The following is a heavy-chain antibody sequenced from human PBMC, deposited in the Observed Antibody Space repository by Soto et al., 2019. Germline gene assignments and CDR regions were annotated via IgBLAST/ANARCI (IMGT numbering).Heavy chain of an antibody. CDR2: IGASAAYT. CDR1: GLSFSDYA. CDR3: AKGTVAFTPKTYFDH. D-gene: IGHD6-19*01. V-gene: IGHV3-23*01. Sequence: EVQLLQSGGALVQPGGSLRLSCTVSGLSFSDYAMHWVRQAPGKGLEWVSGIGASAAYTYYAESVKGRFNISRDNSDNTLYLHMDRMRAEDTTLYYCAKGTVAFTPKTYFDHWGQGTQVTVSS. J-gene: IGHJ4*02.